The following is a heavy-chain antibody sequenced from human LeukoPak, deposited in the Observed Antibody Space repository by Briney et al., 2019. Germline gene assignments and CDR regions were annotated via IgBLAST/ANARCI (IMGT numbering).Heavy chain of an antibody. D-gene: IGHD6-19*01. CDR2: INHSGST. CDR3: ARGLSRYSSGWYGFDY. CDR1: GGSFGGYY. V-gene: IGHV4-34*01. J-gene: IGHJ4*02. Sequence: SETLSLTCAVYGGSFGGYYWSWIRQPPGKGLEWIGEINHSGSTNYNPSLKSRVTISVDTSKNQFSLKLSSVTAADTAVYYCARGLSRYSSGWYGFDYWGQGTLVTVSS.